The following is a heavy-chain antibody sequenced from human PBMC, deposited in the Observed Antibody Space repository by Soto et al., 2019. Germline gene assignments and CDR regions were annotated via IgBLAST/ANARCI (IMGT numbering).Heavy chain of an antibody. D-gene: IGHD3-10*01. CDR3: ARTAGYYRGRHFDF. V-gene: IGHV2-70*04. J-gene: IGHJ4*02. Sequence: SGPTLVNPTQTLTLTCTFSGFSLRTTGMRVSWIRQPPGKALEWLARIDWDDDKFYSTSLKTRLTISKDTSENQVVLTMNNMDPVDTATYYCARTAGYYRGRHFDFWGQGTLVTVSS. CDR1: GFSLRTTGMR. CDR2: IDWDDDK.